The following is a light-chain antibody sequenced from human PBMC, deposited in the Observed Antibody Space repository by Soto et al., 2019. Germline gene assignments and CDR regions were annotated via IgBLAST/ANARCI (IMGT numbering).Light chain of an antibody. Sequence: EIVMTQSPATLSVSPGERATLSCRASQSVSSNLAWYQQTPGQAPRLLIYDASTRATGVPARFSGSGSGTEFTLTISSLQSEDLAVYYCQQYKNWPPWTCGQGTTGAIK. V-gene: IGKV3-15*01. CDR1: QSVSSN. CDR3: QQYKNWPPWT. J-gene: IGKJ1*01. CDR2: DAS.